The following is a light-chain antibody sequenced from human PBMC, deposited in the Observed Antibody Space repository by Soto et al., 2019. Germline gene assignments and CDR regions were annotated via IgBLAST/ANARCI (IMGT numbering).Light chain of an antibody. Sequence: DIQMTQSPSTLSASVGDRVTITCRASQSVTTWFAWYQQKPGRAPKLLIYQASRLESGVPSRLSGSGSGKDFTLTISSLQPEDFATYYCQQYNTYWTFGQGTKLEIK. V-gene: IGKV1-5*03. CDR2: QAS. J-gene: IGKJ1*01. CDR3: QQYNTYWT. CDR1: QSVTTW.